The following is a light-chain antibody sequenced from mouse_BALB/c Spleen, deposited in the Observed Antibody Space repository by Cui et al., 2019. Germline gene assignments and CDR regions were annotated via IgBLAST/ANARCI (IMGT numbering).Light chain of an antibody. CDR1: QGISSN. Sequence: DILMTQSPSSMSLSLGDTVSITCHASQGISSNIGWWQQKPGKSFKGLIYHGTNLEDGVPSRFSGSGSGADYSLTISSLESEDFADYYCVQYAQFPPTFGGGTKLEIK. V-gene: IGKV14-100*01. J-gene: IGKJ1*01. CDR3: VQYAQFPPT. CDR2: HGT.